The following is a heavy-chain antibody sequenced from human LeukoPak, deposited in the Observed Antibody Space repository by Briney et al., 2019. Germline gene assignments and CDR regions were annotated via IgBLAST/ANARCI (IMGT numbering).Heavy chain of an antibody. CDR2: IYDSGST. J-gene: IGHJ4*02. CDR3: ARGGWNYGEDFDY. CDR1: SGSITSRY. Sequence: SETLSLTCTVSSGSITSRYWSWIRQPPGKGLEWIGYIYDSGSTNYNPSLKSRVSISGDTSKNQFSMNLSSVTAADTAVYYCARGGWNYGEDFDYWGQGALVTVSS. V-gene: IGHV4-59*11. D-gene: IGHD1-7*01.